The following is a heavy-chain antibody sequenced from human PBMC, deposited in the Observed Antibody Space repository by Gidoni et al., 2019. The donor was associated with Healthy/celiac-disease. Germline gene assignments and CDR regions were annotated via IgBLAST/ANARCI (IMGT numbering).Heavy chain of an antibody. Sequence: ELQLLESGGGLVQPGGSLRLSCGASGLTFSSSAMSWVRQAPGKGLEWVSAIRDSGRKTYYGDSVKGRFTISRDNSKNTLYLQMNSLRVEDTAVYFCVKDRMVYGDWGQGTLVTVSS. CDR1: GLTFSSSA. V-gene: IGHV3-23*01. CDR3: VKDRMVYGD. J-gene: IGHJ4*02. CDR2: IRDSGRKT. D-gene: IGHD2-8*01.